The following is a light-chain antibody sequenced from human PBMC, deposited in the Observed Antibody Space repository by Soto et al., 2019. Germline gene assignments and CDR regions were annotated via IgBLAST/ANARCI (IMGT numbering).Light chain of an antibody. CDR2: DVN. Sequence: QSALTQPASVSGSPGQSITISCTGTSSDVGGYNYVSWYQQHPGRAPKVVIFDVNYRPSGVSNRFSGSKSGNTASLTISGLRPEDEADYYCFSYTSSSMRVFGGGTKLTVL. CDR1: SSDVGGYNY. CDR3: FSYTSSSMRV. V-gene: IGLV2-14*01. J-gene: IGLJ3*02.